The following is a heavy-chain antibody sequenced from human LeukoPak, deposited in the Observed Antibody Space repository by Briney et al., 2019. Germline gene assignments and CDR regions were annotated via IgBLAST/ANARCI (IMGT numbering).Heavy chain of an antibody. V-gene: IGHV3-21*01. Sequence: GGSLRLSYAASGFTFSSYSMNWVRQAPGKGLEWVSSISSSSSYIYYADSVKGRFTISRDNAKNSLYLQMNSLRAEDTAVYYCARAGPRGSSGWSHWYFDLWGRGTLVTVSS. CDR2: ISSSSSYI. J-gene: IGHJ2*01. CDR3: ARAGPRGSSGWSHWYFDL. CDR1: GFTFSSYS. D-gene: IGHD6-19*01.